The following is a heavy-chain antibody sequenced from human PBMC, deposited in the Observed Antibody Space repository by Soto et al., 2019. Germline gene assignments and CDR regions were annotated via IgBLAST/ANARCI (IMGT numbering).Heavy chain of an antibody. CDR3: ATFIAAVKN. CDR2: IDPSDSYT. Sequence: GGALKISRKGSGYSFTSYWISWVRQMPGKGLEWMGRIDPSDSYTNYSPSFQGHVTISADKSISTAYLQWSSLKASDTAMYYCATFIAAVKNWGQGTLVTVSS. V-gene: IGHV5-10-1*01. J-gene: IGHJ4*02. D-gene: IGHD6-13*01. CDR1: GYSFTSYW.